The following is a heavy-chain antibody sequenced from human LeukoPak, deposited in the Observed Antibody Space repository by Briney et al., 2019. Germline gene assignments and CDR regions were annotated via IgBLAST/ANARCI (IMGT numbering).Heavy chain of an antibody. J-gene: IGHJ4*02. CDR1: GGTYSSYA. CDR2: IIPIFATA. CDR3: ARVKAADDDLLTGYFADY. D-gene: IGHD3-9*01. Sequence: ASVKVSCKASGGTYSSYAISWVRQAPGQGLEWMGGIIPIFATANYAQKFQGRVTITADESTSTAYMELSSLRSEDTAVYYCARVKAADDDLLTGYFADYWGQGTLVTVSS. V-gene: IGHV1-69*13.